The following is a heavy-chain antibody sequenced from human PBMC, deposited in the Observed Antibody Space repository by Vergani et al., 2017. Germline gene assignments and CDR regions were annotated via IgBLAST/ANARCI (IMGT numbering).Heavy chain of an antibody. CDR2: INPSGGHT. J-gene: IGHJ4*02. D-gene: IGHD3-9*01. Sequence: QVKVVQSGAEVKKSGASVKVSCKTSGYNFSNYYMHWVRQAPGQGLEWMGIINPSGGHTNYAQKFQGRVTMTRDTSKSTVYMELSSLRSEDTAIYYCARGDYGIVTGYCYWGQETLVTVSA. CDR1: GYNFSNYY. V-gene: IGHV1-46*03. CDR3: ARGDYGIVTGYCY.